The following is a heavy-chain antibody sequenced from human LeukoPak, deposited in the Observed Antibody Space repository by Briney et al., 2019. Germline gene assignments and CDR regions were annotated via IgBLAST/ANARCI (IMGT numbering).Heavy chain of an antibody. D-gene: IGHD2-15*01. CDR2: IYYSGST. Sequence: PSETLSLTCTVSGGSISSSSYYWGWIRQPPGKGLEWIGYIYYSGSTNYNPSLKSRVTISVDTSKNQFSLKLSSATAADTAVYYCARGGWSLDYWGQGTLVTVSS. CDR1: GGSISSSSYY. J-gene: IGHJ4*02. V-gene: IGHV4-61*05. CDR3: ARGGWSLDY.